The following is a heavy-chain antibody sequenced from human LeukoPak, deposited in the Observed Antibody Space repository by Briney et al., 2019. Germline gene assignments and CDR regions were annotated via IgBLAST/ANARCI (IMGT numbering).Heavy chain of an antibody. V-gene: IGHV3-48*04. J-gene: IGHJ4*02. CDR3: ARYYDSSGPFDY. CDR2: ISSSGSTI. D-gene: IGHD3-22*01. Sequence: GGSLRLSCAASGFTFSSYSMNWVRQAPGKGLEWVSYISSSGSTIYYADSVKGRFTISRDNAKNSLYLQMNSLRAEDTAVYYCARYYDSSGPFDYWGQGTLVTVSS. CDR1: GFTFSSYS.